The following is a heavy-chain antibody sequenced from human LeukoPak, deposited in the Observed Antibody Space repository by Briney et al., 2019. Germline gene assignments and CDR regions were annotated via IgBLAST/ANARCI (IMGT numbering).Heavy chain of an antibody. CDR3: ARVVKYCSSTCCEGRNYYYYMDV. CDR2: ISSSSSYI. Sequence: GGSLRLSCAASGFTFSSYSMNWVRQAPGKGLEWVSSISSSSSYIYYADSVKGRFTISRDNAKNSLYLQMNSLRAEDTAVYYCARVVKYCSSTCCEGRNYYYYMDVWGKGTTVTVSS. D-gene: IGHD2-2*01. CDR1: GFTFSSYS. J-gene: IGHJ6*03. V-gene: IGHV3-21*01.